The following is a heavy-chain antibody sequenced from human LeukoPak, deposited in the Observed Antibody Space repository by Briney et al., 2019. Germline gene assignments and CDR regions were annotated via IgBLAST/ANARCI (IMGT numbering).Heavy chain of an antibody. V-gene: IGHV3-74*01. CDR1: GFTFSSYW. CDR3: ARGEPAKTTVTTGRALDY. D-gene: IGHD4-17*01. Sequence: GGSLRLSCAAPGFTFSSYWMHWVRQAPGKGLVWVSRISVDGNSTDNADSVKGRFTISRDNAKNTLYLQMNSLRAEDTAVYYCARGEPAKTTVTTGRALDYWGQGTLVTVSS. CDR2: ISVDGNST. J-gene: IGHJ4*02.